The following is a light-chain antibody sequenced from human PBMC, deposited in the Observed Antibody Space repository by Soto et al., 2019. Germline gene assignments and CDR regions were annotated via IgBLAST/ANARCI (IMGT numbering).Light chain of an antibody. CDR1: QSVNNNY. V-gene: IGKV3-11*01. CDR3: QQRSNWPPIT. CDR2: DAS. Sequence: EIVMTQSPVTLSVSPGERATLSCGASQSVNNNYLAWYQQKPGQAPRLLIYDASNRATGIPARFSGSGSGTDFTLTISSLEPEDFAVYYCQQRSNWPPITFGQGTRLENK. J-gene: IGKJ5*01.